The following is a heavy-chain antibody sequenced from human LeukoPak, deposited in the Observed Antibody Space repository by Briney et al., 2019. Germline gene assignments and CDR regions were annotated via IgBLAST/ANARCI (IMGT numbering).Heavy chain of an antibody. J-gene: IGHJ4*02. CDR1: GGSFSGYY. Sequence: SETLSLTCAVYGGSFSGYYWSWIRQPPGKGLEWIGEINHSGSTNYNPSLKSRVTISADTSKNQFSLKLSSVTAADTAVYYCARGEPRDGYNYSYFDYWGQGTLVTVSS. CDR3: ARGEPRDGYNYSYFDY. CDR2: INHSGST. D-gene: IGHD5-24*01. V-gene: IGHV4-34*01.